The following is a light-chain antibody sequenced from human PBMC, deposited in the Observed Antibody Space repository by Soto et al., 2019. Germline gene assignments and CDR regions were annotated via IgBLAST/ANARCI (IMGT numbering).Light chain of an antibody. CDR3: QQYNKWPLT. J-gene: IGKJ4*01. Sequence: EIVMTQSPATLSVSPGERATLSCRASQSVSNNFAWYQQKPGQAPRLLIYHASTSTTGIPARFSGSGSGTDFTLTISSLQSEDFAVYYCQQYNKWPLTFGGGTKVEIK. CDR2: HAS. V-gene: IGKV3-15*01. CDR1: QSVSNN.